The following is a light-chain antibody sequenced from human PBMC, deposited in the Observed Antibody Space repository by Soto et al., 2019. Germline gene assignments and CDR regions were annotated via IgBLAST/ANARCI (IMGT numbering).Light chain of an antibody. J-gene: IGLJ2*01. CDR1: SSDIGAYNY. CDR2: DVD. Sequence: QSALTQPASVSGSPGQSITISCTGTSSDIGAYNYVSWYQQHPGRAPKLMIYDVDNRPSGVSNRFSGSKSGNTASLTISGLQAEDEADYYCCSYTTGSTLVFGGGTKVTVL. V-gene: IGLV2-14*03. CDR3: CSYTTGSTLV.